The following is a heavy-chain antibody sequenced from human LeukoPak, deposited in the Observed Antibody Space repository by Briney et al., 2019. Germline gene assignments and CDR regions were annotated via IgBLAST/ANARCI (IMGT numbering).Heavy chain of an antibody. CDR1: GYIFTSYY. CDR3: ARLAVAGRGSGRFDY. Sequence: ASVKVSCKASGYIFTSYYMHWVRQAPGQGLEWMGIINPSGGSTSYAQKFQGRVTMTRDTSTSTVYMELSSLRSEDTAVYYCARLAVAGRGSGRFDYWGQGTLVTVSS. D-gene: IGHD6-19*01. CDR2: INPSGGST. V-gene: IGHV1-46*01. J-gene: IGHJ4*02.